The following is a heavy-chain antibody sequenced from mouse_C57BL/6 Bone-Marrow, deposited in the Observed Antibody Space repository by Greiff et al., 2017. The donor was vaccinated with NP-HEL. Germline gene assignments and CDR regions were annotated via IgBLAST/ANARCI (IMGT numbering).Heavy chain of an antibody. D-gene: IGHD2-1*01. CDR3: GTLYPQWGY. CDR1: GYTFTSYW. Sequence: QVQLQQPGAELVRPGSSVKLSCKASGYTFTSYWMDWVKQRPGQGLEWIGNIYPSDSETHYNQKFKDKATLTVDKSSSTAYMQLSSLTSEDSAVYYCGTLYPQWGYWGQGTSVTVSS. J-gene: IGHJ4*01. V-gene: IGHV1-61*01. CDR2: IYPSDSET.